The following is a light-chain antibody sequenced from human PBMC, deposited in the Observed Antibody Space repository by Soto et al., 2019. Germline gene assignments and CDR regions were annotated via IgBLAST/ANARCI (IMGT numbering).Light chain of an antibody. CDR3: QQYGTSPT. CDR1: ESVSSSF. CDR2: GAS. J-gene: IGKJ1*01. Sequence: EIVLTQSPGTLSLSPGERATLSCRASESVSSSFLAWYQQKHGQAPRLLIYGASSRATGIPDRFSGSGSGTDFTLTISGLEPEDIAVYYCQQYGTSPTFGQGTKVEIK. V-gene: IGKV3-20*01.